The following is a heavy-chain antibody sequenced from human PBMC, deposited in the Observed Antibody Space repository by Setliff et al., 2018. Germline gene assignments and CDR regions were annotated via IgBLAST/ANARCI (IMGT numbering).Heavy chain of an antibody. V-gene: IGHV4-39*01. D-gene: IGHD5-12*01. CDR3: ARAPSTRGYSGYDS. Sequence: SETLSLTCTVSGGSISSSSYYWGWIRQPPGQGLEWIGSIYYRGSTYYNPSLKSRVTISVDTSKSQFSLRLSSVTAADTAVYYCARAPSTRGYSGYDSWGQGTLVTVLL. CDR2: IYYRGST. J-gene: IGHJ5*02. CDR1: GGSISSSSYY.